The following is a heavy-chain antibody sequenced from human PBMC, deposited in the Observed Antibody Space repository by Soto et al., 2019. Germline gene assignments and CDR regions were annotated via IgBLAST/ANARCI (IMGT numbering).Heavy chain of an antibody. CDR3: WDGRNY. CDR1: GFTFSTYA. D-gene: IGHD1-26*01. J-gene: IGHJ4*02. Sequence: EVQVLESGGGLVQPGGSLRLSCATSGFTFSTYAMSWVRQAPGKGLEWVSGIGVSGNTYYADSVKGRFTISRDNSKNTLDLQRNSLRAEDTAMYYCWDGRNYWGQGTLVTVSS. V-gene: IGHV3-23*01. CDR2: IGVSGNT.